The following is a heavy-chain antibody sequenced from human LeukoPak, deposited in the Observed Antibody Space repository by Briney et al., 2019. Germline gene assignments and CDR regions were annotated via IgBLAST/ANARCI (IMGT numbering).Heavy chain of an antibody. D-gene: IGHD1/OR15-1a*01. CDR3: ARGGGTAKYYFDY. V-gene: IGHV4-59*11. CDR1: GGSISPLY. J-gene: IGHJ4*02. Sequence: SETLSLTCTVSGGSISPLYWSWIRQPPGKGLEFIGYIFFTGTTNYNPSLKSRVTLSVDTSKNQFSLKLSSVTPADTAVYYCARGGGTAKYYFDYWGQGTLVTVSS. CDR2: IFFTGTT.